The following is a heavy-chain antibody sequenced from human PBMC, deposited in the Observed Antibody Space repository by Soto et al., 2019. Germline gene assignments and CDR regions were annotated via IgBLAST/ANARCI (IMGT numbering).Heavy chain of an antibody. CDR2: IFSNDEK. CDR3: ARDSSSWYLYYYYYMDV. V-gene: IGHV2-26*01. Sequence: SGPTLVNPTETLTLTCTVSGFSLSNARMGVSWIRQPPGKALEWLAHIFSNDEKSYSTSLKSRLTISKDTSKSQVVLTMTNMDPVDTATYYCARDSSSWYLYYYYYMDVWGKGTTVTVSS. D-gene: IGHD6-13*01. CDR1: GFSLSNARMG. J-gene: IGHJ6*03.